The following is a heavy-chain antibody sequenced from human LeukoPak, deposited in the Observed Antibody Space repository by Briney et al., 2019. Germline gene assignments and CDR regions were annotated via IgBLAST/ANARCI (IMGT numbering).Heavy chain of an antibody. CDR1: GYTLTELS. V-gene: IGHV1-24*01. CDR2: FDPEDGET. CDR3: ATQGSEGSYPFDY. D-gene: IGHD1-26*01. Sequence: ASVKVSCKVSGYTLTELSMHWVRQAPGKGLEWTGGFDPEDGETIYAQKFQGRVTMTEDTSTDTAYMELSSLRSEDTAVYYCATQGSEGSYPFDYWGQGTLVTVSS. J-gene: IGHJ4*02.